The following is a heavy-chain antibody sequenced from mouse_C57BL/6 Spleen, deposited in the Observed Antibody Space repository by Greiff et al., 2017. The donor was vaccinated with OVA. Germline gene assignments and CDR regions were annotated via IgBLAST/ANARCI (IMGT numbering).Heavy chain of an antibody. D-gene: IGHD2-3*01. V-gene: IGHV1-80*01. J-gene: IGHJ4*01. CDR2: IYPGDGDT. CDR1: GYAFSSYW. CDR3: ASMRIYDGYGYYAMDY. Sequence: VQLQQSGAELVKPGASVKISCKASGYAFSSYWMNWVKQRPGKGLEWIGQIYPGDGDTNYNGKFKGKATLTADKSSSTAYMQLSSLTSEDSAVYFCASMRIYDGYGYYAMDYWGQGTSVTVSS.